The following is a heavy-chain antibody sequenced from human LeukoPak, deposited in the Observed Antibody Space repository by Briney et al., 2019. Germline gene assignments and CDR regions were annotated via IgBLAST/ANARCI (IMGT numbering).Heavy chain of an antibody. CDR1: GGSISSSSYY. CDR3: ARRQDWGPYRTDFDY. Sequence: PSETLSLTCTVSGGSISSSSYYWGWIRQPPGKVLEWIGSIYYSGSTYYNPSLKSRVTISVDTSKNQFSLKLSSVTAADTAVYYCARRQDWGPYRTDFDYWGQRTLVTVSS. D-gene: IGHD3/OR15-3a*01. V-gene: IGHV4-39*01. CDR2: IYYSGST. J-gene: IGHJ4*02.